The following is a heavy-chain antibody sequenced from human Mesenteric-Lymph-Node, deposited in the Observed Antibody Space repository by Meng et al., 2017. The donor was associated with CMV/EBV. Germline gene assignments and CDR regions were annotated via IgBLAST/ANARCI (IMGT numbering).Heavy chain of an antibody. V-gene: IGHV3-23*01. CDR1: GFTFSNYA. CDR2: ISTGGDNT. Sequence: GESLKISCATSGFTFSNYAMNWVRQPPGRGLEWVSGISTGGDNTNYVDSVKGRFTISRDNSKNTLYLQMNSLRAEDTAVYYCARDTTIFGVVISGWFDPWGQGTLVTVSS. D-gene: IGHD3-3*01. J-gene: IGHJ5*02. CDR3: ARDTTIFGVVISGWFDP.